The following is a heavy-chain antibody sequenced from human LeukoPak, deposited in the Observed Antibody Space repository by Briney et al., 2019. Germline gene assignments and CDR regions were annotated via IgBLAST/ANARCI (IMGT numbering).Heavy chain of an antibody. CDR3: AKDLPLNYYGSGSSNWLDP. D-gene: IGHD3-10*01. CDR1: GFTFSSYA. J-gene: IGHJ5*02. CDR2: ISGSGGST. Sequence: PGGSLRLSCAASGFTFSSYAMSWVRQAPGKGLEWVSAISGSGGSTYYADSVKGRFTISRDNSKNTLYLQMNSLRAEDTAVYYCAKDLPLNYYGSGSSNWLDPWGQGTLVTVSS. V-gene: IGHV3-23*01.